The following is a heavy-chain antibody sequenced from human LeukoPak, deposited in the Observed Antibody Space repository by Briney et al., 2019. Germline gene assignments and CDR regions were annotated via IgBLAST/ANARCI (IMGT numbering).Heavy chain of an antibody. CDR2: INSDGSST. CDR1: GFTFSSYW. V-gene: IGHV3-74*01. J-gene: IGHJ6*02. CDR3: ATGQGHGMDV. Sequence: GGSLKLSCAASGFTFSSYWMHWVRQAPGKGLVWVSRINSDGSSTSYADSVKGRFTISRDNAKNTLYLQMNSLRAEDTAVYYRATGQGHGMDVWGQGTTVTVSS. D-gene: IGHD1-14*01.